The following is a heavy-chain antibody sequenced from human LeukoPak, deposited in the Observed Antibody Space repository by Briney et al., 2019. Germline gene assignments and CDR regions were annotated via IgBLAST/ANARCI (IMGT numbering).Heavy chain of an antibody. J-gene: IGHJ4*02. CDR1: GFTFSDYY. Sequence: GGSLRLSCAASGFTFSDYYMSWIRQAPGKGLEWVSYISSRSGSSIYYADSVKGRFTVSRDNAKNSLYLQMNSLRAEDTAVYYCARGEGGWYPDYWGQGTLVTVSS. CDR2: ISSRSGSSI. D-gene: IGHD6-19*01. CDR3: ARGEGGWYPDY. V-gene: IGHV3-11*04.